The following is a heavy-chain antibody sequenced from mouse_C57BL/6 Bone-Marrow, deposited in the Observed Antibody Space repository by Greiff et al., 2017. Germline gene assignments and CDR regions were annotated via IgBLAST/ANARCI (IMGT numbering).Heavy chain of an antibody. CDR1: GYTFTSYG. J-gene: IGHJ3*01. Sequence: VQLQQSGAELARPGASVKLSCKASGYTFTSYGISWVKQRTGQGLVWIGEIYPRSGNTYYNEKFKGKATLTADKSSSTASMELRSLTSEDSAVYFCARYGAYWGQGTLVTVSA. CDR3: ARYGAY. V-gene: IGHV1-81*01. D-gene: IGHD1-1*02. CDR2: IYPRSGNT.